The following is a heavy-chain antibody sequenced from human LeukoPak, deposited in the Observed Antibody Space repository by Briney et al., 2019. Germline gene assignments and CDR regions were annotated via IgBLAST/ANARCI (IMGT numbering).Heavy chain of an antibody. V-gene: IGHV1-3*03. CDR3: ARGSYYPFYYFDY. Sequence: GASVKVSCKASGYTFTSYAMHWVRQAPGQRLEWMGWINAGNGNTKYSQEFQGRVTITRDTSASTAYMELSSLRSEDMAVYYCARGSYYPFYYFDYWGQGTLVTVSS. CDR2: INAGNGNT. CDR1: GYTFTSYA. D-gene: IGHD3-10*01. J-gene: IGHJ4*02.